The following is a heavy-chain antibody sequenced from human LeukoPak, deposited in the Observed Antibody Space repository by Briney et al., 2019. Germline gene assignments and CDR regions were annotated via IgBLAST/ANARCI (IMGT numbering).Heavy chain of an antibody. D-gene: IGHD5-24*01. V-gene: IGHV3-23*01. J-gene: IGHJ4*02. CDR1: GFTFSTYG. Sequence: PGGSLRLSCTASGFTFSTYGMNWIRQAPGKGLEWVSAISGRDGGTYYADSVKGRFTISRDNSKNTLYLQMNSVRAEGTAIYYCTTPPGGTYNHWGQGTLVSVSS. CDR2: ISGRDGGT. CDR3: TTPPGGTYNH.